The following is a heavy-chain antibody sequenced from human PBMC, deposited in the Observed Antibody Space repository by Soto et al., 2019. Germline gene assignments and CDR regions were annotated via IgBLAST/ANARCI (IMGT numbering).Heavy chain of an antibody. D-gene: IGHD6-6*01. CDR2: INPNSGGT. Sequence: ASVKVSCRASGYTFSSIGISGVRQAPGQGLEWMGWINPNSGGTNYAQKFQGRVTTTRDTSISTAYMELSRLRSDDTAVYYCARAPNTYSSSSGWFDPCGQVTLVTVYS. CDR3: ARAPNTYSSSSGWFDP. J-gene: IGHJ5*02. CDR1: GYTFSSIG. V-gene: IGHV1-2*02.